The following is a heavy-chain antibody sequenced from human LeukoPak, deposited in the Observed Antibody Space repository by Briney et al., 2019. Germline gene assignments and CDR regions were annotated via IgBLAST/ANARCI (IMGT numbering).Heavy chain of an antibody. J-gene: IGHJ4*02. CDR3: ARVPGRAFNYSYGYWVFDY. Sequence: SETLSLTCAVYGGSFSGYYWSWIRQPPGKWLEWIGEINHSGSTNYNPSLKSRVTISVDTSKNQFSLKLSSVTAADTAVYYCARVPGRAFNYSYGYWVFDYWGQGTLVTVSS. CDR1: GGSFSGYY. CDR2: INHSGST. V-gene: IGHV4-34*01. D-gene: IGHD5-18*01.